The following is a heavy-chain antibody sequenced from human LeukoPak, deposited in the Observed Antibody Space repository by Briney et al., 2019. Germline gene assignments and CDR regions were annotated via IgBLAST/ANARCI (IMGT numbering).Heavy chain of an antibody. CDR2: TYTNGST. D-gene: IGHD6-19*01. J-gene: IGHJ6*03. CDR3: ARVSYTSGAHHYYYYMDV. CDR1: GGSISSYY. V-gene: IGHV4-4*07. Sequence: PSETLSLTCTVSGGSISSYYWSWIRQPAGKGLEWIGRTYTNGSTNYNPSLKSRVTISIDKSNNQFSLNMSSVTAADTAVYYCARVSYTSGAHHYYYYMDVWGEGTTVTVSS.